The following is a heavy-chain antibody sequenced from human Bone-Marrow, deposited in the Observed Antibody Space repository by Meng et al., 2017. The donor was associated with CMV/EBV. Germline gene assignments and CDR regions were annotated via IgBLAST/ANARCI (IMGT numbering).Heavy chain of an antibody. CDR3: ARGRYNWNYGGGAFDI. J-gene: IGHJ3*02. Sequence: ASVKVSCKASGGTFSSYAISWVRQAPGQGLEWMGWINPNSDGTNYAQKFQGRVTMTRDTSISTAYMELSRLGSDDTAVYYCARGRYNWNYGGGAFDIWGQGTMVTVSS. V-gene: IGHV1-2*02. CDR1: GGTFSSYA. CDR2: INPNSDGT. D-gene: IGHD1-7*01.